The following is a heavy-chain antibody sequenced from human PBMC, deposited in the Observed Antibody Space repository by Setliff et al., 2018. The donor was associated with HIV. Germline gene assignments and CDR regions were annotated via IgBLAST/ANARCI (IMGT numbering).Heavy chain of an antibody. CDR1: GVFLETYY. CDR3: ARDRKVLYGQDLDSYMDV. Sequence: PSETLSLTCSVSGVFLETYYWTWVRQSPGTGLEWIGFSQTTGNTKYNPSLRRRVSIFFDSPKNQFSLSLQSVTAADSAVYYCARDRKVLYGQDLDSYMDVWGKGATVTVSS. V-gene: IGHV4-4*08. CDR2: SQTTGNT. J-gene: IGHJ6*04. D-gene: IGHD3-10*01.